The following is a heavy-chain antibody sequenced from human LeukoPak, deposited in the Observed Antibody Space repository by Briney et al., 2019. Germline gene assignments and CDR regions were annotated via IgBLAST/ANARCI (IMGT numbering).Heavy chain of an antibody. CDR2: IRSKAYGGTT. Sequence: GGSLRLSCAASGFTFSSYGMHWVRQAPGKGLEWGGFIRSKAYGGTTDYAASVKGRFIISRDDSQSIAYLQMNSLNTEDTAVYYCTRDYYGSPDYWGQGTLVTVSS. D-gene: IGHD3-10*01. CDR3: TRDYYGSPDY. J-gene: IGHJ4*02. V-gene: IGHV3-49*04. CDR1: GFTFSSYG.